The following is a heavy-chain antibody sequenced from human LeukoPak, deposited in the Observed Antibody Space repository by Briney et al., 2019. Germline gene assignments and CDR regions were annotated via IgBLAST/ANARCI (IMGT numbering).Heavy chain of an antibody. Sequence: GGSLRLSCAASGFTFSSYAMSWVRQAPGKGLEWVSAISGSGGSTYYADSVKGRFTISRDNSKNTLYLQMNSLRAEDTAVYYCASPTFRNYRSTFAFDIWGQGTMVTVPS. CDR3: ASPTFRNYRSTFAFDI. CDR2: ISGSGGST. D-gene: IGHD1-7*01. J-gene: IGHJ3*02. CDR1: GFTFSSYA. V-gene: IGHV3-23*01.